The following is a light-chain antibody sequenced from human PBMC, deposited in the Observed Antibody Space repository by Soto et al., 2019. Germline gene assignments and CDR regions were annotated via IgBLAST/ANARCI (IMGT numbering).Light chain of an antibody. J-gene: IGLJ3*02. Sequence: QSALTQPASVSGSPGQSITISCTGTSSDVGDYNYVSWYQQHPGKAPKLIIYEVIHRLSGVSNRFSGSKSGYTASLTISGLQDEDEADYYCSSSVSNNIVVFGGGIKLTVL. CDR3: SSSVSNNIVV. CDR1: SSDVGDYNY. CDR2: EVI. V-gene: IGLV2-14*01.